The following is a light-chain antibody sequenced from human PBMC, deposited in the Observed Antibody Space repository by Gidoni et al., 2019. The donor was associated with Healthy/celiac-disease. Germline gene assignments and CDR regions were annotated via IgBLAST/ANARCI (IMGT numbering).Light chain of an antibody. Sequence: DIQMTQSPSSLSASVGDRVTITCRASQSINSYLNWYQQKTGKAPKLLIYAASSLPSGVPPRFSGSGSGTDFSLTISSLQPEDFATYYCQQSYSSPQTFGQGTKVEIK. CDR2: AAS. J-gene: IGKJ1*01. CDR1: QSINSY. V-gene: IGKV1-39*01. CDR3: QQSYSSPQT.